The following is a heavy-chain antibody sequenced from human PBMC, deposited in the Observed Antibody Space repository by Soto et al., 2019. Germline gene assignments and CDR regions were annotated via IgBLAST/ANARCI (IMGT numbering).Heavy chain of an antibody. CDR2: IIPILGIP. V-gene: IGHV1-69*02. CDR3: ARFRGSYGMDV. J-gene: IGHJ6*02. Sequence: QVHLVQSGAEVKKTGSSVKVSCKASGGTFSSYTISWVRHAPGQGLEWMGMIIPILGIPNYAQKFQGRVTITADKSTSTAYMELSSLRSEDTAVYYCARFRGSYGMDVWGQWTMVTVAS. CDR1: GGTFSSYT. D-gene: IGHD3-10*01.